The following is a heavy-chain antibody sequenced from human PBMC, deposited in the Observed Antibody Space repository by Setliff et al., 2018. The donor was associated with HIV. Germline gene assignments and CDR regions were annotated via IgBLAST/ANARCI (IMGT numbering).Heavy chain of an antibody. CDR1: GGSMNSENNH. D-gene: IGHD6-13*01. J-gene: IGHJ4*02. CDR3: ANFLPDTAAAGPRFDY. CDR2: FTNRGST. Sequence: SETLSLTCTVSGGSMNSENNHWGWFRQPAGKGLEWIGRFTNRGSTNYNPSLKSQVTISVAKSKNPFSLKLSSVTAADTAVYYCANFLPDTAAAGPRFDYWGQGTLVTVSS. V-gene: IGHV4-39*07.